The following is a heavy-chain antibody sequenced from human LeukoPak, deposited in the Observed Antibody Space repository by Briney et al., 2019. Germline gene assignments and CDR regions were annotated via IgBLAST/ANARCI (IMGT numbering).Heavy chain of an antibody. D-gene: IGHD2-15*01. V-gene: IGHV3-74*01. CDR2: ISTDGSRP. CDR1: GFTFSSHW. CDR3: VRDGQGSTPLDY. Sequence: GGSLRLSCAASGFTFSSHWMHWVRQAPGKELVWVSGISTDGSRPRYADSVNGRFTISRDNAKNTLYLQMNSLRAEDTAVYFCVRDGQGSTPLDYWGQGTLVTVSS. J-gene: IGHJ4*02.